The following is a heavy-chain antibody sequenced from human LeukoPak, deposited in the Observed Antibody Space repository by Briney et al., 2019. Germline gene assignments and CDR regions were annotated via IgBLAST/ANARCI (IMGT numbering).Heavy chain of an antibody. Sequence: SETLSLTCTVSGGSISSYYWSWIRQPPGKGLEWIGYIYYSGSTNYNPSLKSRVTISVDTSKNQFSLKLSSVTPADTAVYYCARHLEAFDYWGQGTLVTVSS. CDR1: GGSISSYY. D-gene: IGHD5-24*01. V-gene: IGHV4-59*08. CDR2: IYYSGST. CDR3: ARHLEAFDY. J-gene: IGHJ4*02.